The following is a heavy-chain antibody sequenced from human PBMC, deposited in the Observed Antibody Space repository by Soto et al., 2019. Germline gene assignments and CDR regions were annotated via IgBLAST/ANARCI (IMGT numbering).Heavy chain of an antibody. CDR1: GYPFTSYG. V-gene: IGHV3-33*01. D-gene: IGHD5-12*01. Sequence: SVKVACKASGYPFTSYGMHWVRQAPGKGLEWVAVIWYDGSNKYYADSVKGRFTISRDNSKNTLYLQMNSLRAEDTAVYYCARDGRGVSGYDARHYYYGMDVWAQRTTVTVSS. J-gene: IGHJ6*02. CDR3: ARDGRGVSGYDARHYYYGMDV. CDR2: IWYDGSNK.